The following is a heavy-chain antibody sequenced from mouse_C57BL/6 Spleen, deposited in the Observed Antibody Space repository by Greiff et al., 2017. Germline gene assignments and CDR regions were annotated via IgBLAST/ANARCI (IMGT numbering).Heavy chain of an antibody. Sequence: VQLQQSVAELVRPGASVKLSCTASGYNITNTYMHWVKQRPEQGLEWIGRIDPGNGSTKYASKFTGKATLTADTSSNNAYLQLSSLTSEDTALYSCAEGDYGDYWGQGTTLTVSS. CDR2: IDPGNGST. J-gene: IGHJ2*01. CDR1: GYNITNTY. CDR3: AEGDYGDY. D-gene: IGHD2-4*01. V-gene: IGHV14-3*01.